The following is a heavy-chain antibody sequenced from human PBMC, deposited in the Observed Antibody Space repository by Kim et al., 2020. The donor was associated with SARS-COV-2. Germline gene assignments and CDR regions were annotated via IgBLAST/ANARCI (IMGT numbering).Heavy chain of an antibody. J-gene: IGHJ4*02. CDR3: ARGVGGLFDY. D-gene: IGHD6-19*01. CDR2: ISNSNTYK. CDR1: GFSFSDYY. Sequence: GGSLRLSCAASGFSFSDYYMSWIRQAPGRGLEWVSYISNSNTYKNYTYSVKGRFTVSRDNAKKSLSLQLNSLRAEDTAVYYCARGVGGLFDYWGQGILVTVSS. V-gene: IGHV3-11*05.